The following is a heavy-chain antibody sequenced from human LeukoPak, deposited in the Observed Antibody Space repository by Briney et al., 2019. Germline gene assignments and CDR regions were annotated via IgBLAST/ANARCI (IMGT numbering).Heavy chain of an antibody. CDR2: IYSGGST. Sequence: RSLRLSCAASGFTVSSNYMSWVRQAPGKGLEWVSVIYSGGSTYYADSVKGRFTISRDNSKNTLYLQMDSLRAEDTAVYYCATDYYSSRRRGYYFDYWGQGTLVTVSS. V-gene: IGHV3-66*01. J-gene: IGHJ4*02. CDR3: ATDYYSSRRRGYYFDY. CDR1: GFTVSSNY. D-gene: IGHD3-10*01.